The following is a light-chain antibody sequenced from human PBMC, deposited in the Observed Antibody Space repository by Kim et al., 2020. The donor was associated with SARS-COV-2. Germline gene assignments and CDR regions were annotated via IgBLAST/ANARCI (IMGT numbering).Light chain of an antibody. Sequence: PGKPARFACGGNSIGSNSVHWYQERPGQAPVLVISYESDRPSGIPERFSGSNSGNTATLTISRVEAGDEADYYCQVWVSSSDHRVVFGGGTQLTVL. CDR1: SIGSNS. J-gene: IGLJ2*01. CDR3: QVWVSSSDHRVV. V-gene: IGLV3-21*04. CDR2: YES.